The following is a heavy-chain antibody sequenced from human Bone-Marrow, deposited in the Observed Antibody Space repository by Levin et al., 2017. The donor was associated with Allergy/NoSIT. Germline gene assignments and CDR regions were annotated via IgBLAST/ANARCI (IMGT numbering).Heavy chain of an antibody. D-gene: IGHD3-22*01. Sequence: GESLKISCAASGFTFRHYTMNWVRQAPGKGLEWVSCITSSGDGTYYADSVKGRFTISRDNAKNSLYLQLNRLRDEDTAMYYCERDPARGYYDSSGYSDDHWGQGTLVTVSS. V-gene: IGHV3-48*02. CDR2: ITSSGDGT. J-gene: IGHJ4*02. CDR1: GFTFRHYT. CDR3: ERDPARGYYDSSGYSDDH.